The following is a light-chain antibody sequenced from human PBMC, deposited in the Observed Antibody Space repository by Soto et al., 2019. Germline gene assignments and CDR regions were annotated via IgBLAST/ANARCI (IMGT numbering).Light chain of an antibody. Sequence: DIQMTQSPSSLSASVGDEVTITCRASQTIMTYLNWYQLKPGKPPRLLIYAASSLQSGVPSRFSGSGSGTDFTLTITSLQPEDFAVYFCQQYAGPPTTFGQGTRLEIK. CDR3: QQYAGPPTT. CDR1: QTIMTY. V-gene: IGKV1-39*01. J-gene: IGKJ5*01. CDR2: AAS.